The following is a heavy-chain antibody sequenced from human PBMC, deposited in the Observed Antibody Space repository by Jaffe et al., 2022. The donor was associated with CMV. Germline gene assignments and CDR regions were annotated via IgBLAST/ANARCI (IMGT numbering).Heavy chain of an antibody. Sequence: EVQLVESGGGLIHPGGSLRLSCAASGFTVSSNYMSWVRQAPGKGLEWVSVIYSGGNTYYAESVKGRFTLSRDNSKNTLYLQMNSLRVEDTAVYYCAREMRDSSSWRYYYYGMDVWGQGTTVTVSS. D-gene: IGHD6-13*01. CDR2: IYSGGNT. V-gene: IGHV3-53*01. CDR1: GFTVSSNY. CDR3: AREMRDSSSWRYYYYGMDV. J-gene: IGHJ6*02.